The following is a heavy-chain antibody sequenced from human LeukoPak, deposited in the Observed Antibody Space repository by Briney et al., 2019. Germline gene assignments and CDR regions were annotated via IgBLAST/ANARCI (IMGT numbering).Heavy chain of an antibody. CDR1: GYSISSGYY. J-gene: IGHJ3*02. CDR3: ARHTSSSWYDAFDI. Sequence: SETLSLTCTVSGYSISSGYYWGWIRQPPGKGLEWIGEINHSGSTNYNPSLKSRVTISVDTSKNQFSLKLSSVTAADTAVYYCARHTSSSWYDAFDIWGQGTMVTVSS. CDR2: INHSGST. D-gene: IGHD6-13*01. V-gene: IGHV4-38-2*02.